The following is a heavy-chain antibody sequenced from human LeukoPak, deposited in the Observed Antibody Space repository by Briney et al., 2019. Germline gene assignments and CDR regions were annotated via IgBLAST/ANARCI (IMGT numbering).Heavy chain of an antibody. J-gene: IGHJ4*02. V-gene: IGHV3-30*02. CDR1: GINFRAPG. Sequence: PGGSLRLSCAASGINFRAPGMHWVRQAPGMGLEWVTFIQTDGSDKRYAASVAGRFTISRDDSKNTVYLHMNSLRPDDSALYYCAREGGTVVVGRFDYWGQGTLVTVSS. D-gene: IGHD2-2*01. CDR2: IQTDGSDK. CDR3: AREGGTVVVGRFDY.